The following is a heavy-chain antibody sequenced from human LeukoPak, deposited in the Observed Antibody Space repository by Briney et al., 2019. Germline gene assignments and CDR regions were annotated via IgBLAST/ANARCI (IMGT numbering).Heavy chain of an antibody. CDR3: ARDEEERGFDY. V-gene: IGHV4-39*02. D-gene: IGHD5-24*01. Sequence: SETLSLTCTVSGGSISSSSYYWGWIRQPPGKELEWIGSIYYSGSTYYNPSLKSRVTISVDTSKNQFSLKLSSVTAADTAVYYCARDEEERGFDYWGQGTLVTVSS. CDR1: GGSISSSSYY. J-gene: IGHJ4*02. CDR2: IYYSGST.